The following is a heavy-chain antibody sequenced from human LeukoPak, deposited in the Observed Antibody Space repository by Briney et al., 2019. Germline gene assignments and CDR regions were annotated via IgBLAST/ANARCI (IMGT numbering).Heavy chain of an antibody. CDR3: ARVRDFYDSSGRAFDY. D-gene: IGHD3-22*01. J-gene: IGHJ4*02. Sequence: GGSLRLSCAASGFTFSSYWMSWVRQAPGKGLEWVTNIKQDGSEKYYVDSVKGRFTISRDNAKNSLYLQMNSLRAEDTAVYYCARVRDFYDSSGRAFDYWGQGTLVTVSS. CDR1: GFTFSSYW. CDR2: IKQDGSEK. V-gene: IGHV3-7*01.